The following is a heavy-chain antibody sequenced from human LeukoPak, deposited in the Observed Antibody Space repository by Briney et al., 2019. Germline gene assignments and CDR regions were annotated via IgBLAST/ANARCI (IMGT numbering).Heavy chain of an antibody. Sequence: SETLSLTCTVSGGSVSSGSYYWSWIRQPPGKGLEWIGYIYYSGSTNYNPSLKSRVTISVDTSKNQFSLKLSSVTAADTAVYYCASGSRAGRDYWGQGTLVTVSS. D-gene: IGHD6-19*01. CDR2: IYYSGST. J-gene: IGHJ4*02. CDR1: GGSVSSGSYY. V-gene: IGHV4-61*01. CDR3: ASGSRAGRDY.